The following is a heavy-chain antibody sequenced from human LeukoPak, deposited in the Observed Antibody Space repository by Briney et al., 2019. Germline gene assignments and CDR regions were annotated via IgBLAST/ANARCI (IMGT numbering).Heavy chain of an antibody. CDR1: GFIFTGNW. CDR3: ATSVITRFDN. Sequence: GGSLRLSCATSGFIFTGNWIHRVRQAPGQGPVWVSRIYGDGYTNYADSVKGRFTISRDSGTNTVYLQMSSLRAEDTAVYYCATSVITRFDNWGQGTLVTVSS. CDR2: IYGDGYT. J-gene: IGHJ4*02. D-gene: IGHD3-16*01. V-gene: IGHV3-74*01.